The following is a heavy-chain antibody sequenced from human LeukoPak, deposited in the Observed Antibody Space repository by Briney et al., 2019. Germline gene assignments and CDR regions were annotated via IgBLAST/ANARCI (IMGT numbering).Heavy chain of an antibody. J-gene: IGHJ6*04. CDR3: ARDAEYYYGSGTTPGV. CDR1: GGSISSYY. V-gene: IGHV4-59*12. CDR2: INYSGST. D-gene: IGHD3-10*01. Sequence: SETLSLTCTVSGGSISSYYWSWIRQPPGKGPEWIGYINYSGSTNYNPSLKSRVTISVDTSKNQFSLKLSSVTAADTAVYYCARDAEYYYGSGTTPGVWGKGTTVTVSS.